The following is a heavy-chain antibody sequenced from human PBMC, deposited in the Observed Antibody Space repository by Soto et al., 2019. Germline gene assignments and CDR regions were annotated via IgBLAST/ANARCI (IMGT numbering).Heavy chain of an antibody. V-gene: IGHV1-3*01. Sequence: QAQLVQSGAEMKKPGASVKVSCKATGYTFSAYTMNWVRQAPGQSLEWMGWINAGSGNTKYSQNFPGRGSIYRDTSASTVYMELTGLTSEDTAVYYCARDTETLGPRANDALDIWGQGTMVTVSS. J-gene: IGHJ3*02. CDR1: GYTFSAYT. D-gene: IGHD3-3*02. CDR2: INAGSGNT. CDR3: ARDTETLGPRANDALDI.